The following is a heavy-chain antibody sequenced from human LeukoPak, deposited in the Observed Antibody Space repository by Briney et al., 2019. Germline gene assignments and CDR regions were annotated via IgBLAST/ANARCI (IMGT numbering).Heavy chain of an antibody. D-gene: IGHD3-9*01. CDR2: IYAGGST. CDR3: ATDIRSSPLGF. J-gene: IGHJ4*01. CDR1: GFRVTNDY. Sequence: PGGSLRLSCAVSGFRVTNDYMNWVRQAPGKGLEWVSIIYAGGSTYYADSVKGRFTISRDSSNNTLFLQMSNLRADDSGLHYCATDIRSSPLGFWGHGTLVTVSS. V-gene: IGHV3-66*01.